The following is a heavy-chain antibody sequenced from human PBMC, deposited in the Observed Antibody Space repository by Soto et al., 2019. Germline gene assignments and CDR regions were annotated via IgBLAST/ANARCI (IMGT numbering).Heavy chain of an antibody. D-gene: IGHD3-22*01. V-gene: IGHV3-48*02. CDR3: ARSRPSYYYDSSGYYPSYFDY. Sequence: GGSLRLSCAASGFTFSSYSMNWVRQAPGKGLEWVSYISSSSSTIYYADSVKGRFTISRDNTKNSLYLQMNGLRDEDTAVYYCARSRPSYYYDSSGYYPSYFDYWGQGTLVTVSS. J-gene: IGHJ4*02. CDR2: ISSSSSTI. CDR1: GFTFSSYS.